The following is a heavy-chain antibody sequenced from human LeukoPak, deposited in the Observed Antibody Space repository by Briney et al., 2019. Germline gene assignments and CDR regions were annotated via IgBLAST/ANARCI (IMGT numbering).Heavy chain of an antibody. CDR3: ARVHNWNRHFDY. CDR2: INPSGGST. V-gene: IGHV1-46*01. D-gene: IGHD1-20*01. J-gene: IGHJ4*02. CDR1: GYTFTSYY. Sequence: ASVKVSCKASGYTFTSYYMHWVRQAPGQGLEWMGMINPSGGSTSYTQKFQGRVTMTRDTSTSTVYIELSSLRSEDTAVYYCARVHNWNRHFDYWGQGTLVTVSS.